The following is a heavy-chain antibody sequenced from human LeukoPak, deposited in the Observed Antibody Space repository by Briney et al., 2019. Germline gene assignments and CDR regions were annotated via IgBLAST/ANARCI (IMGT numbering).Heavy chain of an antibody. CDR1: GGSISSYY. CDR3: ARMSPRYYYGSGGLPGSDY. D-gene: IGHD3-10*01. V-gene: IGHV4-59*12. Sequence: SETLSLTCTVSGGSISSYYWSWIRQPPGKGLEWIGYINYSWDTNYNPSLKSRVTISVDKSKNQFSLKLSSVTAADTAVYYCARMSPRYYYGSGGLPGSDYWGQGTLVTVSS. J-gene: IGHJ4*02. CDR2: INYSWDT.